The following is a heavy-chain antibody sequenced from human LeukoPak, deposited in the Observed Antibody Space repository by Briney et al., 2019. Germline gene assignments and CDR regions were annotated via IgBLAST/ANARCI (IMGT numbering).Heavy chain of an antibody. Sequence: SGGSLRLSCAASGFTFSSYSMNWVREAPRKGLEWVSSISSSSSYIYYADSVKGRFTISRDNAKNSLYLQMNSLRAEDTAVYYCARASSSWYYFDYWGQGTLVTVSS. V-gene: IGHV3-21*01. D-gene: IGHD6-13*01. J-gene: IGHJ4*02. CDR2: ISSSSSYI. CDR3: ARASSSWYYFDY. CDR1: GFTFSSYS.